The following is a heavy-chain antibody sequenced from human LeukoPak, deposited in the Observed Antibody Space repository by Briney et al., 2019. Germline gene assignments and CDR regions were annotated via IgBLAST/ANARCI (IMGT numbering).Heavy chain of an antibody. D-gene: IGHD3-9*01. CDR2: IYTSGST. CDR1: GGSISSGSYY. Sequence: PSETLSLTCTVSGGSISSGSYYWSWIRQPAGKGLEWIGRIYTSGSTNYNPSLKSRVTISVDTSKNQFSLKLSSVTAADTAVYYCARILTGYFDYWGQGTLVTVSS. J-gene: IGHJ4*02. CDR3: ARILTGYFDY. V-gene: IGHV4-61*02.